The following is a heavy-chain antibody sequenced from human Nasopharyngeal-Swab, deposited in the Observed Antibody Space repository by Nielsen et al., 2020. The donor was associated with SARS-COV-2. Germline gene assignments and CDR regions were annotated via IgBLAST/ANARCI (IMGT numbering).Heavy chain of an antibody. V-gene: IGHV3-30*18. Sequence: GGCLRLSCAASGFNFNNYGMHWVRQAPGKGLEWVALISYEGSIKHYADYVEGRFTISRDSSKNTLFLQMNSLRPEDTAVYFCAKRKEILWLGSQRHGMDVWGQGTTVTVSS. D-gene: IGHD3-10*01. J-gene: IGHJ6*02. CDR3: AKRKEILWLGSQRHGMDV. CDR2: ISYEGSIK. CDR1: GFNFNNYG.